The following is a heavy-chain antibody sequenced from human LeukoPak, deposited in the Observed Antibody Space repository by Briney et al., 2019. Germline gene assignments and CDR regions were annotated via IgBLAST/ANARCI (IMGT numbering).Heavy chain of an antibody. D-gene: IGHD4-17*01. Sequence: GGSLRLSCAASGFTFSSYGMHWVRQAPGKGLEWVAVISYDGSNKYYADSVKGRFTISRDNSKNTLYLQMNSLRAEDTAVYYCARLHDYGDYLDYWGQGTLVTVSS. V-gene: IGHV3-30*03. J-gene: IGHJ4*02. CDR3: ARLHDYGDYLDY. CDR2: ISYDGSNK. CDR1: GFTFSSYG.